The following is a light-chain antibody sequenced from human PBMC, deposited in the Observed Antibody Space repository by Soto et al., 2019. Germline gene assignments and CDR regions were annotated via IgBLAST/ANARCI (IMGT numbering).Light chain of an antibody. J-gene: IGLJ3*02. CDR3: SSYTTTRSWV. CDR2: EVT. Sequence: QSALTQPASVSGSPGQSITISRTGTSSDVGGFDYVSWYQQHPGKAPKLMISEVTNRPSGVSNRFSGSKSGNTASLTISGLQAEDEADYYCSSYTTTRSWVFGGGTKLTVL. CDR1: SSDVGGFDY. V-gene: IGLV2-14*01.